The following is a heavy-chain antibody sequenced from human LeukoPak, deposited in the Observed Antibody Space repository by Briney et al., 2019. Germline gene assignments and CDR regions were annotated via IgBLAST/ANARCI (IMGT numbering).Heavy chain of an antibody. CDR3: ASWEASTNY. CDR1: GLFFSTNW. CDR2: IKPDGRDE. V-gene: IGHV3-7*01. J-gene: IGHJ4*02. D-gene: IGHD1-26*01. Sequence: PGGSLRLSCAASGLFFSTNWMSWVRQAPGKGLEWVATIKPDGRDEYYVDSVKGRFTMSRDNGKNSVYLQMNSLRAEDTAVYYCASWEASTNYWGQGTLVTVSS.